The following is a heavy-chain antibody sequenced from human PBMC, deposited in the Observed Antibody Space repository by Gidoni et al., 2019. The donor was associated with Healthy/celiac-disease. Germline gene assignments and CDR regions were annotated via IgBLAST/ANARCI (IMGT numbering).Heavy chain of an antibody. CDR1: GFTFDDYA. CDR3: AKGGYYDSSGYYYAAYGMDV. CDR2: IIWNSGSI. Sequence: EVQLVESGGGLVQPGRSLRLSCAASGFTFDDYAMHWVRQAPGQGLEWVSGIIWNSGSIGYADSVKGRFTISRDNAKNSLYLQMNSLRAEDTALYYCAKGGYYDSSGYYYAAYGMDVWGQGTSVTVSS. J-gene: IGHJ6*02. D-gene: IGHD3-22*01. V-gene: IGHV3-9*01.